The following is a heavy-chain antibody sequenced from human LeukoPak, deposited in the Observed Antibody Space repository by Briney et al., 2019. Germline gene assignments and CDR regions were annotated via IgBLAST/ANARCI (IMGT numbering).Heavy chain of an antibody. CDR1: GGSISSYY. CDR2: IYYSGST. D-gene: IGHD1-26*01. CDR3: ASGSSQGFGL. J-gene: IGHJ2*01. Sequence: SETLSLTCTVSGGSISSYYWSWIRQPPGKGLEWIGYIYYSGSTNYNPSLKSRVTISVDTSKNQFSLKLSSVTAADTAVYYCASGSSQGFGLWGRGTLVTVSS. V-gene: IGHV4-59*01.